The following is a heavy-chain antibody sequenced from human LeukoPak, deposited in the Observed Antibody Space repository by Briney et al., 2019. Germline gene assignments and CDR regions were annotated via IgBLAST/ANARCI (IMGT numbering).Heavy chain of an antibody. V-gene: IGHV3-23*01. CDR3: AKAASSSWPSYYYGMDV. J-gene: IGHJ6*02. Sequence: GGSLRLSCAASGFIFSSYSMSWVRQAPGKGLEWVSVITGSGGSTYYADSVKGRFTISKDNSKNTVYLQMSSLRVDDTAVYYCAKAASSSWPSYYYGMDVWGQGTTVTVSS. CDR2: ITGSGGST. D-gene: IGHD6-13*01. CDR1: GFIFSSYS.